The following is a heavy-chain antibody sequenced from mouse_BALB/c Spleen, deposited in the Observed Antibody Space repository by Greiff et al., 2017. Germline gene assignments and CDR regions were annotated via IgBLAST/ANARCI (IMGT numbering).Heavy chain of an antibody. CDR1: GFTFSSYW. J-gene: IGHJ4*01. Sequence: EVKLMESGGGLVQPGGSMKLSCVASGFTFSSYWMSWVRQSPEKGLEWVAEIRLKSDNYATHYAESVKGKFTISRDDSKSRLYLQMNSLRAEDTGIYYCTSTMITGAEVLSMDYWGQGTSVTVSS. CDR3: TSTMITGAEVLSMDY. CDR2: IRLKSDNYAT. D-gene: IGHD2-4*01. V-gene: IGHV6-6*02.